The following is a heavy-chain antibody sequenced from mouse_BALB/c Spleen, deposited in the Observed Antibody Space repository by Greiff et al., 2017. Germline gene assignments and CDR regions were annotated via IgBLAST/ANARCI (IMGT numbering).Heavy chain of an antibody. J-gene: IGHJ3*01. CDR3: AREGITTRFAY. V-gene: IGHV3-6*02. D-gene: IGHD2-4*01. Sequence: VQLQQSGPGLVKPSQSLSLTCSVTGYSITSGYYWNWIRQFPGNKLEWMGYISYDGSNNYNPSLKNRISITRDTSKNQFFLKLNSVTTEDTATYYCAREGITTRFAYWGQGTLVTVSA. CDR1: GYSITSGYY. CDR2: ISYDGSN.